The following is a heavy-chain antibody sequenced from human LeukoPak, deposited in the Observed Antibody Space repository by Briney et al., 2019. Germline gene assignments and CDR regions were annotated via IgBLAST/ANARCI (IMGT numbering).Heavy chain of an antibody. D-gene: IGHD3-3*01. CDR1: GFTFGDYA. Sequence: GGSLRLSCTASGFTFGDYAMSWVRQAPGKGLEWVGFIRSKAYGGTTEYAASVKGRFTISRDDSKSIAYLQMNSLKTEDTAVYYCTSEGYYDFWSGYFPPNPGGPWGQGTLVTVSS. CDR2: IRSKAYGGTT. V-gene: IGHV3-49*04. J-gene: IGHJ4*02. CDR3: TSEGYYDFWSGYFPPNPGGP.